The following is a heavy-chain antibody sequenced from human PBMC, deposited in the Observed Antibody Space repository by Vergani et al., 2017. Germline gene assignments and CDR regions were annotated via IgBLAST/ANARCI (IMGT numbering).Heavy chain of an antibody. CDR3: ANGDYYDSSGYYQAIDY. D-gene: IGHD3-22*01. V-gene: IGHV3-30*18. J-gene: IGHJ4*02. CDR1: GFTFSSYG. CDR2: ISYDGSNK. Sequence: QVQLVESGGGVVQPGRSLRLSCEASGFTFSSYGMHWVRQAPGKGLEWVAVISYDGSNKYYADSVKGRFTISRDNSKNTLYLQMNSLRAEDTAVYYCANGDYYDSSGYYQAIDYWGQGTLVTVSS.